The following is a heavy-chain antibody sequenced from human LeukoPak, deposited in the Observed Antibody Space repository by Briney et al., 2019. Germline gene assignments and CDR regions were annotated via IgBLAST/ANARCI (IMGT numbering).Heavy chain of an antibody. CDR1: GYTFTSYA. V-gene: IGHV1-3*01. CDR2: INAGNGNT. J-gene: IGHJ6*02. D-gene: IGHD6-6*01. CDR3: ARDQVIAARSSYGMDV. Sequence: ASVKVSCKASGYTFTSYAMHWVRQAPGQRLEWMGWINAGNGNTKYSQKFQGRVTITRDTSASTAYMELSSLRSEDTAVYYCARDQVIAARSSYGMDVWGQGTTVTVSS.